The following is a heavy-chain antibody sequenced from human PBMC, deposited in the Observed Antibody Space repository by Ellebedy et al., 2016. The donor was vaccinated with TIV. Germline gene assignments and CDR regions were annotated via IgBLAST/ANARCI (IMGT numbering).Heavy chain of an antibody. J-gene: IGHJ6*02. CDR3: VKGGSGSYHYYYGMDV. Sequence: GESLKISCSASGFTFSSYAMHWVRQAPGKGLEYVSAISSNGGSTYYADSVKGRFTISRDNSKNTLYLQMSSLRAEDTAVYYCVKGGSGSYHYYYGMDVWGQGTLVTVSS. CDR2: ISSNGGST. CDR1: GFTFSSYA. D-gene: IGHD3-10*01. V-gene: IGHV3-64D*06.